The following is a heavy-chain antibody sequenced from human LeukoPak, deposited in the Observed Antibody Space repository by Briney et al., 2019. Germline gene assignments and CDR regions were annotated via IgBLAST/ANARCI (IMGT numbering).Heavy chain of an antibody. Sequence: ASVKVSCKASGYTFTSYYMHWVRQAPGQGLEWMGIINPSGGSTSYAQKFQGRVTMTRDTSISTAYMELSRLRSDDTAVYYCARTYYDYVWGSRGIDYWGQGTLVTVSS. D-gene: IGHD3-16*01. CDR3: ARTYYDYVWGSRGIDY. V-gene: IGHV1-46*01. J-gene: IGHJ4*02. CDR2: INPSGGST. CDR1: GYTFTSYY.